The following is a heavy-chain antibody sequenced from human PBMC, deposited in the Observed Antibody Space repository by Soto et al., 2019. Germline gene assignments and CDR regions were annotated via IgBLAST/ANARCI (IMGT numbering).Heavy chain of an antibody. CDR1: GYTFTSYD. V-gene: IGHV1-8*01. Sequence: QVQLVQSGAGVKKPGASVKVSCKASGYTFTSYDINWVRQATGQGLEWMGWMNPNSGNTGYAQKFQGRVTMTRNTSISTAYMELSSLRSEDTAVYYCARGLEGLWFGELHNWFDPWGQGTLVTVSS. CDR2: MNPNSGNT. J-gene: IGHJ5*02. CDR3: ARGLEGLWFGELHNWFDP. D-gene: IGHD3-10*01.